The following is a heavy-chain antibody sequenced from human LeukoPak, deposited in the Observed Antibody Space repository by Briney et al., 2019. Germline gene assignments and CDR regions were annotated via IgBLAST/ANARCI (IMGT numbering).Heavy chain of an antibody. V-gene: IGHV1-69*01. J-gene: IGHJ6*02. CDR2: XIPIFXTA. CDR3: ARVLRYSSSSVSSYYYYGMDV. Sequence: PGQXXXXMGGXIPIFXTANYAQKFQGRVTITADESTSTAYMELSSLRSEDTAVYYCARVLRYSSSSVSSYYYYGMDVWGQGTTVTVSS. D-gene: IGHD6-6*01.